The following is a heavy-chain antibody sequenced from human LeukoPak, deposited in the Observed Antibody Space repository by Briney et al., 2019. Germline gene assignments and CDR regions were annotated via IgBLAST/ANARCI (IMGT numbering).Heavy chain of an antibody. CDR1: GFTVSSNY. Sequence: GGSLRLSCAASGFTVSSNYMSWVRRPPGKGLEWVSVIYSGGSTYYADSVKGRFTISRDNSKNTLYLQMNSLRAEDTAVYYCARTLNTAMFYWGQGTLVTVSS. D-gene: IGHD5-18*01. CDR2: IYSGGST. CDR3: ARTLNTAMFY. V-gene: IGHV3-66*01. J-gene: IGHJ4*02.